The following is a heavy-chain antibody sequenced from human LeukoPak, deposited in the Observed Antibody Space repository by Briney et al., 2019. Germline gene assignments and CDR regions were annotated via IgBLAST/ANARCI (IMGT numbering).Heavy chain of an antibody. J-gene: IGHJ4*02. CDR3: AKDYYDSSPTGG. Sequence: GRSLRLSCAASGFTFSSYGMHWVRQAPGKGLEWVAVISYDGSNKYYADSVKGRFTISRDNSKNTLYLQMNSLRAEDTAVYYCAKDYYDSSPTGGWGQGTLVTVSS. CDR2: ISYDGSNK. V-gene: IGHV3-30*18. D-gene: IGHD3-22*01. CDR1: GFTFSSYG.